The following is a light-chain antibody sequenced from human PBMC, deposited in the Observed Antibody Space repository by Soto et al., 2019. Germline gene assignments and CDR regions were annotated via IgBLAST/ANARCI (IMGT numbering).Light chain of an antibody. CDR2: KGF. Sequence: DVVLTQSPLSLPVTLGQTVSISCRSSQSLVYSDGTTWWQWFHQRPAQSPRPLVDKGFNRDSGVQDRCSGRGSGNDFTMKISRVHAEYVVVYCCMQYIDWPHTFGQGTRVDIK. V-gene: IGKV2-30*01. J-gene: IGKJ2*01. CDR3: MQYIDWPHT. CDR1: QSLVYSDGTTW.